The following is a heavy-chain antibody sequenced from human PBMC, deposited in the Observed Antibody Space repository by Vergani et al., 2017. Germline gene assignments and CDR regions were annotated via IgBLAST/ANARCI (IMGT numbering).Heavy chain of an antibody. CDR2: IYTNGST. CDR3: ARDGRGPDYYYYGMDV. CDR1: GGSISSYY. Sequence: QVQLQESGPGLVKPSETLSLTCTVSGGSISSYYWSWIRQPPGKGLEWIGYIYTNGSTNYNPSLKSRVTISVDTSKNQFSLKLSSVTAADTDVYYCARDGRGPDYYYYGMDVWGQGTTVTVSS. J-gene: IGHJ6*02. V-gene: IGHV4-4*08.